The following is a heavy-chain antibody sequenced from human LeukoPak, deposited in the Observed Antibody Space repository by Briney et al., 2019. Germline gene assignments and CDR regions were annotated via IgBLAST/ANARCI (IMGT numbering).Heavy chain of an antibody. V-gene: IGHV1-69*05. CDR3: ARDDGYYD. Sequence: GASVKVSCKASGGTFSSYAISWVRQAPGQGLEWMGGIIPIFGTANYAQKFQGRLTMTRDTSITTAYMELNGLTSDDTAVYYCARDDGYYDWGQGTLVIVSS. CDR2: IIPIFGTA. J-gene: IGHJ4*02. D-gene: IGHD2-21*02. CDR1: GGTFSSYA.